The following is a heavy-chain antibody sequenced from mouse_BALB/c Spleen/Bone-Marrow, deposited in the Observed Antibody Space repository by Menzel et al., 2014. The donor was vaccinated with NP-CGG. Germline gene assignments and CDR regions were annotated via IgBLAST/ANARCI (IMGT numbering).Heavy chain of an antibody. CDR3: ARSGGYGNCLAWFAY. CDR2: IDTANGNT. CDR1: GFNIKDTY. D-gene: IGHD2-10*02. J-gene: IGHJ3*01. V-gene: IGHV14-3*02. Sequence: VQLQQSGAELVKPGASVKLSCTASGFNIKDTYMHWVKQRPEQGLEGIGRIDTANGNTKYDPKFQSKATITTDTSSNPAYLQHSSLTAQDTAVCCCARSGGYGNCLAWFAYWGQGTLVTGSA.